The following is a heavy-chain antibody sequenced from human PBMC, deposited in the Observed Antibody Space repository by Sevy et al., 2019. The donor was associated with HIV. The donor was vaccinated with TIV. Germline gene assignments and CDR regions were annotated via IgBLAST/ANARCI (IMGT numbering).Heavy chain of an antibody. D-gene: IGHD4-17*01. CDR3: ARDPRIFGDYLLTYFDY. J-gene: IGHJ4*02. Sequence: GGSLRLSCVASGFAFSDYGMHWVRQAPGKGREWVAVIWYDGNNQHYADSVRGRFTISRDNSKNTLYLQLSSLRAEDTAVYYCARDPRIFGDYLLTYFDYWGQGVLVTVSS. CDR1: GFAFSDYG. V-gene: IGHV3-33*01. CDR2: IWYDGNNQ.